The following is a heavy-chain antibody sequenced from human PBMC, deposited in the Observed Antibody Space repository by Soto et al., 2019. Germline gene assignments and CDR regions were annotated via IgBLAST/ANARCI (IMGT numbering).Heavy chain of an antibody. CDR2: IYYSGST. Sequence: QLQLQESGPGLVKPSETLSLTCTVSGGSISSSSYYWGWIRQPPGKGLEWIGSIYYSGSTYYNPSLKSRVTISVDTSKNQFSLKLSSVTAADTAVYYCAGRWAVPDTEYFQHWGQGTLVTVSS. CDR3: AGRWAVPDTEYFQH. CDR1: GGSISSSSYY. D-gene: IGHD1-26*01. J-gene: IGHJ1*01. V-gene: IGHV4-39*01.